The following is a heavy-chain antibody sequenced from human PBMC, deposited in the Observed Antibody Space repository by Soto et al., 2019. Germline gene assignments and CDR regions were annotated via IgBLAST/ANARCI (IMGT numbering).Heavy chain of an antibody. D-gene: IGHD6-19*01. CDR3: ATFLRFTAGYYYYYALNV. CDR2: FDPEYGET. Sequence: ASVKLSSKASGHTVTVLSMHWVRQAHGQGLEWMGGFDPEYGETIYAQRFQGRVTMTEDTSTDTASMELSSLRSEDTAVYYCATFLRFTAGYYYYYALNVWGQGTTVTVSS. V-gene: IGHV1-24*01. J-gene: IGHJ6*02. CDR1: GHTVTVLS.